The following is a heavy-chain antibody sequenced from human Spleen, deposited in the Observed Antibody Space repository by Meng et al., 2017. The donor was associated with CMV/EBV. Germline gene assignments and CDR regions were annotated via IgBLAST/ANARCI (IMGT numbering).Heavy chain of an antibody. D-gene: IGHD1-26*01. Sequence: FTLSYDAMCWVRQAPGKGLEWVSVIYRGGSSTYYADSAKGRFTTSRDNSKNTLYLQMNSLRAEDTAMYYCAKCSKDGPYGVGPPYGYWGQGTLVTVSS. CDR2: IYRGGSST. CDR1: FTLSYDA. CDR3: AKCSKDGPYGVGPPYGY. V-gene: IGHV3-23*03. J-gene: IGHJ4*02.